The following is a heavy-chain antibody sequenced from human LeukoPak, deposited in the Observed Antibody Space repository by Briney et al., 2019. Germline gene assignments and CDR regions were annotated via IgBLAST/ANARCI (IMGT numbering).Heavy chain of an antibody. CDR3: ARDAFKEQWLVRDPNWFDP. D-gene: IGHD6-19*01. CDR2: IYSGGST. J-gene: IGHJ5*02. CDR1: GFTVSSNY. Sequence: GGSLRLSCAASGFTVSSNYMSWVRQAPGKGLEWVSVIYSGGSTYYADSVKGRFTISRHNSKNTLYLQMNSLRAEDTAVYYCARDAFKEQWLVRDPNWFDPWGQGTLVTVSS. V-gene: IGHV3-53*04.